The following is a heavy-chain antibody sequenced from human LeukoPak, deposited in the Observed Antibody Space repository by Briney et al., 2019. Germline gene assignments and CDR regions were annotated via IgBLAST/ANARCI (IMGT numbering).Heavy chain of an antibody. D-gene: IGHD3-22*01. V-gene: IGHV3-21*01. J-gene: IGHJ4*02. CDR1: GFTFSSYS. Sequence: GGSLRLSCAASGFTFSSYSMNWVRQAPGKGLEWVSSISSSSSYIYYADSVKGRFTISRDNAKNSLYLQMNSLRAEHTAVYYCAREAYYDSSGYYYIFDYWGQGTLVTVSS. CDR2: ISSSSSYI. CDR3: AREAYYDSSGYYYIFDY.